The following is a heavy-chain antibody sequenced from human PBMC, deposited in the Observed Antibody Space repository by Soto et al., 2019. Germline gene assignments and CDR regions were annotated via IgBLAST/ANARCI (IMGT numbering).Heavy chain of an antibody. CDR1: GGTFSSYT. V-gene: IGHV1-69*08. Sequence: QVQLVQSGAEVKKPGSSVKVSCKASGGTFSSYTISWVRQAPGQGLEWMGRIIPILGIANYAQKCQGRVTITADKSTSTANMELSSLRSEDTAVYYCARDVVGATGTPLDYWGQGTLVTVSS. J-gene: IGHJ4*02. CDR2: IIPILGIA. CDR3: ARDVVGATGTPLDY. D-gene: IGHD1-26*01.